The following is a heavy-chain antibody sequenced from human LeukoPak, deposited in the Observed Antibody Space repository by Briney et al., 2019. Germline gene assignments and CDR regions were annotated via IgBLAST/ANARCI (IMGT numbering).Heavy chain of an antibody. D-gene: IGHD3-16*01. CDR1: GGSISSGGYY. Sequence: SQTLSLTCTVSGGSISSGGYYWSWIRQPPGKGLEWIGEINHSGTTKHNPSLKSRVNISVDTSKSQFSLKLSSVTAADTAVYYCARTPPPGATAYGVVDYWGQGTLVTVSS. J-gene: IGHJ4*02. CDR2: INHSGTT. V-gene: IGHV4-31*03. CDR3: ARTPPPGATAYGVVDY.